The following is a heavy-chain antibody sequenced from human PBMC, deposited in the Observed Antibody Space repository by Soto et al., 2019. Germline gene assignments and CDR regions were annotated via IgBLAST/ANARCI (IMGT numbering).Heavy chain of an antibody. CDR1: GFTFSSYA. CDR2: ISGSGGST. CDR3: AKSVGGSSSSPGLVDS. D-gene: IGHD6-6*01. J-gene: IGHJ4*02. Sequence: GGSLRLSCAASGFTFSSYAMSWSRQAPGKGLEWVSAISGSGGSTYYADSVKGRFTISRDNSKNTLYLQMNSLRAEDTAVYYCAKSVGGSSSSPGLVDSWGQETLVTVSS. V-gene: IGHV3-23*01.